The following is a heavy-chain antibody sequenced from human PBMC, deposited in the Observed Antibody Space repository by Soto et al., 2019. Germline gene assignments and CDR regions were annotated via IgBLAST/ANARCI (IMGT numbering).Heavy chain of an antibody. CDR1: GFTFSPYS. Sequence: EVQRLESGGGLIQPGGSLRLACAASGFTFSPYSMAWVRQAPGRGPEWVSGIIQDGTTHDADSVKRRFTISRDNSRSSVYLQMITLRGEDTAVYYCAKDMRIYGVGAFDYWGQGTLVTVSS. V-gene: IGHV3-23*01. CDR3: AKDMRIYGVGAFDY. D-gene: IGHD4-17*01. CDR2: IIQDGTT. J-gene: IGHJ4*02.